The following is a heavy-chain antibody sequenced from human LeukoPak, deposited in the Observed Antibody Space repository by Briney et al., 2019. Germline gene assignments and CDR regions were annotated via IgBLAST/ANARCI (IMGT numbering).Heavy chain of an antibody. V-gene: IGHV3-74*01. Sequence: GGSLRLSCAASGFTFSSYRMHWVRQTPEKGLVWVSRITSDGSSTHYADSVKGRFTISRDNAKSTLYLQMNSLRAEDTAVYYCARVSTVAGRPFDYWGQGTLVTVSS. D-gene: IGHD6-19*01. CDR2: ITSDGSST. J-gene: IGHJ4*02. CDR3: ARVSTVAGRPFDY. CDR1: GFTFSSYR.